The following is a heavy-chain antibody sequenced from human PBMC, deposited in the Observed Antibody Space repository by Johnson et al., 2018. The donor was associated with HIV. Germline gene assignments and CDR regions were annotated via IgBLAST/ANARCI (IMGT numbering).Heavy chain of an antibody. J-gene: IGHJ3*02. CDR1: GFTFSSYG. CDR2: IKQDGSEK. D-gene: IGHD1-1*01. Sequence: VQLVESGGGVVQPGRSLRLSCAASGFTFSSYGMHWVRQAPGKGLEWVANIKQDGSEKYYVDSVKGRFTISRDNAKNSLYLQMNSLRAEDTAVYYCARVNEDLLYAFDIWGQGTMVTVSS. CDR3: ARVNEDLLYAFDI. V-gene: IGHV3-7*03.